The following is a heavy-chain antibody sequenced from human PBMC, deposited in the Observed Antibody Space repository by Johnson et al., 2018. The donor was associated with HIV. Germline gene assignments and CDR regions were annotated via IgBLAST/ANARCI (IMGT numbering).Heavy chain of an antibody. CDR2: ISYDGSDK. CDR3: ARHSTSSTMVAFDI. J-gene: IGHJ3*02. D-gene: IGHD6-6*01. V-gene: IGHV3-30*03. CDR1: GFTFSDYY. Sequence: QVQLVESGGGVVQPGKSLRLSCVASGFTFSDYYMSWIRQAPGKGLEWVAVISYDGSDKYYADSVKGRFTISRYNSKNTLYLQMNSLRAEDTAVYYCARHSTSSTMVAFDIWGQGTMVTVSS.